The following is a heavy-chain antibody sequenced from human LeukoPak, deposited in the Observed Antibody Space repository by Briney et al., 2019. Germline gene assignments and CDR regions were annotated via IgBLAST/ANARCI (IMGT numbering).Heavy chain of an antibody. V-gene: IGHV4-39*01. D-gene: IGHD2-2*01. J-gene: IGHJ6*03. Sequence: PSETLSLTCTVSGGSISSSSYYWDWIRQPPGKGLEWIGSIYYSGSTYYNPSLKSRVTISVDTSKNQFSLKLSSVTAADTAVYYCARVGESRVPAAMLASGYYYYYMDVWGKGTTVTVSS. CDR3: ARVGESRVPAAMLASGYYYYYMDV. CDR1: GGSISSSSYY. CDR2: IYYSGST.